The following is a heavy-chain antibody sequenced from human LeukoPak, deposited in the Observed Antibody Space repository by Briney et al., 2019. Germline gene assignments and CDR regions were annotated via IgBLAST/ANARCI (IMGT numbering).Heavy chain of an antibody. CDR3: ARSKKYGVRVGMDV. D-gene: IGHD4-17*01. Sequence: PSETLSLTCTVSGGSISSGGYYWSWIRQHPGKGLEWIGYIYYSGTTHFNPSLKSRVTISVDTSKNQFSLKLSSVTAADTAVYYCARSKKYGVRVGMDVWGQGTTVTVSS. CDR1: GGSISSGGYY. V-gene: IGHV4-31*03. CDR2: IYYSGTT. J-gene: IGHJ6*02.